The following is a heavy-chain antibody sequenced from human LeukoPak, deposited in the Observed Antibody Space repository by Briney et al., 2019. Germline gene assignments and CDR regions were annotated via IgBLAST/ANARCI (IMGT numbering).Heavy chain of an antibody. CDR2: ISYDGSNK. Sequence: GGSLRLSCAASGFTFSSYAMHWVRQAPGKGLEWVAVISYDGSNKYYADSVKGRFTISRDNSKNTLYLQMNSLRAEDTAVYYCARDEALVVTFLFDYWGQGTLVTVSS. D-gene: IGHD3-22*01. CDR3: ARDEALVVTFLFDY. V-gene: IGHV3-30*04. J-gene: IGHJ4*02. CDR1: GFTFSSYA.